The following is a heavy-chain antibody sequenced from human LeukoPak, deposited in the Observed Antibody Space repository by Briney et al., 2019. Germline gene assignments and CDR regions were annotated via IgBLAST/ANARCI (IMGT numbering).Heavy chain of an antibody. CDR3: ARFPVYDFWSGYLDY. J-gene: IGHJ4*02. Sequence: ASVKVSCKVSGYTLTELSMHWVRQAPGKGLEWMGGFDPEDGETIYAQKFQGRVTMTRDTSTSTVYMELSSLRSEDTAVYYCARFPVYDFWSGYLDYWGQGTLVTVSP. CDR1: GYTLTELS. CDR2: FDPEDGET. D-gene: IGHD3-3*01. V-gene: IGHV1-24*01.